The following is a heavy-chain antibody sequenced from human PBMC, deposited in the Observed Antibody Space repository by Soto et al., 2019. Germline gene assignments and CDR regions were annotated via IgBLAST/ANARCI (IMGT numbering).Heavy chain of an antibody. CDR2: ISAYNTNT. Sequence: QVQLVQSGAEVKKPGASVKVSCKTSGYTFTSYHIIWVRQAPGQGLEWMGWISAYNTNTNYAQKFQGSVTMTTDTLTSTAYMELRSLRSDDTAVYYCARDTPPTDYWGQGTLVTVSS. CDR1: GYTFTSYH. V-gene: IGHV1-18*01. J-gene: IGHJ4*02. CDR3: ARDTPPTDY.